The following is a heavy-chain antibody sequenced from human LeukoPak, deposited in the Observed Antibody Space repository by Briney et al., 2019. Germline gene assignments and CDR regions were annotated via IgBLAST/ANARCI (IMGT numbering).Heavy chain of an antibody. V-gene: IGHV3-23*01. CDR3: AKRGGYCSGGSCHDAFDI. J-gene: IGHJ3*02. Sequence: PGGSLRLSCAASGFTFSSYAMSWVRQAPGKGLEWVSAISGSGGSTYYADSVKGRFTISRDNSKNTLYLQMNSLRAEDTAVYYCAKRGGYCSGGSCHDAFDIWGQGTMVTVSS. CDR2: ISGSGGST. D-gene: IGHD2-15*01. CDR1: GFTFSSYA.